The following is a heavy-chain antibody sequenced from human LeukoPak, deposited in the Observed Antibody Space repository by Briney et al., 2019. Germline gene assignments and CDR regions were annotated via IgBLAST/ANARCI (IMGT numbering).Heavy chain of an antibody. D-gene: IGHD1-26*01. J-gene: IGHJ4*02. CDR3: ARFRSGSYFDY. CDR1: GFTFRSYS. CDR2: ISSSSSTI. Sequence: GGSLRLSXAASGFTFRSYSMNWVRQAPGKGLEWVSYISSSSSTIYYADSVKGRFTISRDNAKNSLYLQMNSLRAEDTAVYYCARFRSGSYFDYWGQGTLVTVSS. V-gene: IGHV3-48*01.